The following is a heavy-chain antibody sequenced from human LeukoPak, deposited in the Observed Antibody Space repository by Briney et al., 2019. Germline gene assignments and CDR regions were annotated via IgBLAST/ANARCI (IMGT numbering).Heavy chain of an antibody. J-gene: IGHJ3*02. CDR3: AREAADYICGGDLGCEGGIADAFDI. CDR2: IYTSGST. Sequence: SETLSLTCTVSGGSISSGSYYWSWIRQPAGKGLEWIGRIYTSGSTNYNPSLKSRVTISVDTSKNQFSLKLSSVTAADTAVYYCAREAADYICGGDLGCEGGIADAFDIWGQGTMVTVSS. D-gene: IGHD2-21*01. V-gene: IGHV4-61*02. CDR1: GGSISSGSYY.